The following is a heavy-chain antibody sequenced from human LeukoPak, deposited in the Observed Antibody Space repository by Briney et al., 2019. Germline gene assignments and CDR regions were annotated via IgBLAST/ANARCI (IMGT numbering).Heavy chain of an antibody. J-gene: IGHJ4*02. Sequence: GGSLRLSCEASGFTFSSYAMHWVRQAPGKGLEYVSGISSNGDSTYHINSVRGRFTISRDNSKNTLYLQMNSLRAEDTAVYYCAKGVGYCSGGSCQQFDYWGQGTLVTVSS. CDR2: ISSNGDST. D-gene: IGHD2-15*01. CDR3: AKGVGYCSGGSCQQFDY. V-gene: IGHV3-64*01. CDR1: GFTFSSYA.